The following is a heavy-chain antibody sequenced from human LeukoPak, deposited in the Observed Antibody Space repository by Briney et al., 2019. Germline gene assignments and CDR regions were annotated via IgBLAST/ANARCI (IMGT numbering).Heavy chain of an antibody. CDR3: ARDLRYCSGGSCYSEVRY. D-gene: IGHD2-15*01. Sequence: SVTVSCKASGGTFSSYAISWVRQAPGQGLEWMGRIIPNLGIANYARKFQGRVTITADKSTSTAYMELSSLRSEDTAVYYCARDLRYCSGGSCYSEVRYWGQGTLVTVRS. J-gene: IGHJ4*02. V-gene: IGHV1-69*04. CDR2: IIPNLGIA. CDR1: GGTFSSYA.